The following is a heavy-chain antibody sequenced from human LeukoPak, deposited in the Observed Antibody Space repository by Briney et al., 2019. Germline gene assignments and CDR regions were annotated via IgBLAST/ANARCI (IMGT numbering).Heavy chain of an antibody. CDR1: GGSISSYY. D-gene: IGHD5-12*01. CDR2: INHSGST. J-gene: IGHJ4*02. CDR3: ARGEKRLRFTPAPRMRGDYFDY. Sequence: SETLSLTCTVSGGSISSYYWSWIRQPPGKGLEWIGEINHSGSTNYNPSLKSRVTISVDTSKNQFSLKLSSVTAADTAVYYCARGEKRLRFTPAPRMRGDYFDYWGQGTLVTVSS. V-gene: IGHV4-34*01.